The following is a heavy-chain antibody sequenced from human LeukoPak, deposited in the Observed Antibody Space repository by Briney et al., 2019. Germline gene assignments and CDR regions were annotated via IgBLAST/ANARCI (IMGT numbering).Heavy chain of an antibody. J-gene: IGHJ4*02. V-gene: IGHV4-4*07. CDR2: IYTSGST. CDR3: ARDQYYYDSSGYRFDY. Sequence: SETLSLTCTVSGGSISSYYWSWIRQPAGKGLEWIGRIYTSGSTNYNPSLKSRVTMSVDTSKNQFSLKLSSVTAADTAVYYCARDQYYYDSSGYRFDYWGQGTLVTVSS. CDR1: GGSISSYY. D-gene: IGHD3-22*01.